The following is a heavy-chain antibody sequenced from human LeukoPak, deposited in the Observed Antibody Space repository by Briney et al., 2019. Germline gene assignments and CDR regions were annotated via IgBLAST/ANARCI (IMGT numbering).Heavy chain of an antibody. CDR1: GYTFTGYY. Sequence: ASVKVSCKASGYTFTGYYMHWVRQAPGQGLEGVGGINPNSGGTNYAQKFQGRVTMTRDTSISTAYMELSRLRSDDTAVYYCARVPVAGTLHYYMDVWGKGTTVTVSS. D-gene: IGHD6-19*01. V-gene: IGHV1-2*02. J-gene: IGHJ6*03. CDR2: INPNSGGT. CDR3: ARVPVAGTLHYYMDV.